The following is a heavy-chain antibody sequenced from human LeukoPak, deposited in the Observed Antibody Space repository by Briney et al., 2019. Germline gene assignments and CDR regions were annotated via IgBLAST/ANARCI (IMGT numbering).Heavy chain of an antibody. Sequence: PSETLSLTCAVYRGSFSGYYWSWIRQPPGKGLEWIGEINHSGSTMYNPSLKSRVTISVDTSKNQFSLKLNSVTAADTAVYYCARSSPRFYYGSGIVDHWGQGTLVTVSS. V-gene: IGHV4-34*01. J-gene: IGHJ4*02. CDR3: ARSSPRFYYGSGIVDH. D-gene: IGHD3-10*01. CDR1: RGSFSGYY. CDR2: INHSGST.